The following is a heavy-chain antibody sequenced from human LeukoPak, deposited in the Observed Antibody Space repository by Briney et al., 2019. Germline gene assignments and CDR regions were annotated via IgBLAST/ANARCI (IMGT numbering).Heavy chain of an antibody. D-gene: IGHD3-10*01. J-gene: IGHJ2*01. Sequence: GGSLRLSCAASGFTFSSYWMHWVRQAPGKGLEWVAVISYDGSNKYYADSVKGRFTISRDNSKNTLYLQMNSLRAEDTAVYYCARVGTGSWYFDLWGRGTLVTFSS. V-gene: IGHV3-30-3*01. CDR2: ISYDGSNK. CDR1: GFTFSSYW. CDR3: ARVGTGSWYFDL.